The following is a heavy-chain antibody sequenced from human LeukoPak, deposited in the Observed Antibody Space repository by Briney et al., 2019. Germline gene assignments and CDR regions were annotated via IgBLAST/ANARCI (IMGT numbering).Heavy chain of an antibody. D-gene: IGHD3-22*01. CDR3: ARGRSYYYDSPGAFDI. V-gene: IGHV3-21*01. CDR2: ISSSSSYI. Sequence: NAGGSLRLSCAASGFTFSSYNMNWVRQAPGKGLEWVSSISSSSSYIYYADSVKGRFTISRDNAKNSLYLQMNGLRAEDTGVYYSARGRSYYYDSPGAFDIWGQGTMVTVSS. CDR1: GFTFSSYN. J-gene: IGHJ3*02.